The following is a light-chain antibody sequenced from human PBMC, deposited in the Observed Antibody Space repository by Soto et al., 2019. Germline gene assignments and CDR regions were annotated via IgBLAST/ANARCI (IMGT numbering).Light chain of an antibody. J-gene: IGKJ5*01. CDR1: QTVSIW. Sequence: MTQSPATLSVSVGERATITCRASQTVSIWLAWYQQRPGEGPKLLIDDASAMGRRVRASVSGCGSGSEFTLSSMRPEAYEFDTCYHYRKAPNTFGQGTRLEIK. CDR2: DAS. V-gene: IGKV1-5*01. CDR3: YRKAPNT.